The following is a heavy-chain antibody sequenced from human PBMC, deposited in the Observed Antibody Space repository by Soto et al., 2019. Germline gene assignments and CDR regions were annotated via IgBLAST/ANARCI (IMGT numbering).Heavy chain of an antibody. J-gene: IGHJ4*02. V-gene: IGHV3-30*09. CDR2: ISYGGDNK. CDR3: AKARHSTSWYGLEADL. CDR1: GFIFSDYA. Sequence: QTGGSLRLSCAASGFIFSDYAMHWVRQAPGKGLEWVAVISYGGDNKYYADSVRGRFAISRDNLKNTLDLQMNSLNPEDTAVYHCAKARHSTSWYGLEADLWGQGTLVTVSS. D-gene: IGHD6-13*01.